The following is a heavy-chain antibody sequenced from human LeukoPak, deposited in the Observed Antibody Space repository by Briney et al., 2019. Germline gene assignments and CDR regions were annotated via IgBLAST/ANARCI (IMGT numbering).Heavy chain of an antibody. V-gene: IGHV4-34*01. Sequence: SETLSLTCDVYGGSFSGYYWSWIRQPPGKGLEWIGEINHSGSTNYNPSLKSRVTISVDTSKNQFSLKLSSVTAADTAVYYCARGQKRNWRGDWFDPWGQGTLVTVSS. CDR2: INHSGST. CDR1: GGSFSGYY. D-gene: IGHD1-1*01. J-gene: IGHJ5*02. CDR3: ARGQKRNWRGDWFDP.